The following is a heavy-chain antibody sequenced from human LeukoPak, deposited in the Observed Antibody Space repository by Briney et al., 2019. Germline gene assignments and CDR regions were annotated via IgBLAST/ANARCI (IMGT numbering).Heavy chain of an antibody. J-gene: IGHJ4*02. CDR3: ARVINTAMGPFFDY. CDR1: GGTFSSYA. CDR2: IIPIFGTA. V-gene: IGHV1-69*05. D-gene: IGHD5-18*01. Sequence: ASVKVSWKASGGTFSSYAISWVRQAPGQGLEWMGGIIPIFGTANYAQKFQGRVTITTDESTSTAYMELSSLRSEDTAVYYCARVINTAMGPFFDYWGQGTLVTVSS.